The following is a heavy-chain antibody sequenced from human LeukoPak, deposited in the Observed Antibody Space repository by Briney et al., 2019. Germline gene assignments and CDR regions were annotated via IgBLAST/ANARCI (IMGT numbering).Heavy chain of an antibody. CDR3: ARARIAARRTHYYYYMDV. D-gene: IGHD6-6*01. V-gene: IGHV4-34*01. CDR1: GGSFSGYY. J-gene: IGHJ6*03. Sequence: PSETLSLTCAVYGGSFSGYYWSWIRQPPGKGLEWIGEINHSGSTNYNPSLKSRVPISVDTSKNQFSLKLSSVTAADTAVYYCARARIAARRTHYYYYMDVWGKGTTVTVSS. CDR2: INHSGST.